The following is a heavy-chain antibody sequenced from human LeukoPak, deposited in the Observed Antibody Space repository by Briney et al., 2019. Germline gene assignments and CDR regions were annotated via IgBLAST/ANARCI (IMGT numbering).Heavy chain of an antibody. CDR1: GFTFSSYG. J-gene: IGHJ5*02. V-gene: IGHV3-30*02. CDR3: AKGLLRFLEWTFDP. Sequence: PGGSLRLSCAASGFTFSSYGMHWVRQAPGKGLEWVAFIRFDGSNKYYADSVKGRFTISRDNSKNTVYLQMNSLRAEDTAVYYCAKGLLRFLEWTFDPWGQATQVTVSS. D-gene: IGHD3-3*01. CDR2: IRFDGSNK.